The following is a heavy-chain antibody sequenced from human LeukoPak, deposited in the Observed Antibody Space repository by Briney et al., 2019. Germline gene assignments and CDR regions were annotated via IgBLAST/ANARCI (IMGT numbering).Heavy chain of an antibody. CDR3: AKDFGIAAAGTPGDF. Sequence: GGSLRLSCAASGFTFSQYGMHWVGETPGKGREGVAIIWYDGSNKYYADSVKGRFTISRDNSKKTLYLQMNSLRAEDTAVYFCAKDFGIAAAGTPGDFWGQGTLVTASS. CDR1: GFTFSQYG. V-gene: IGHV3-33*06. CDR2: IWYDGSNK. D-gene: IGHD6-13*01. J-gene: IGHJ4*02.